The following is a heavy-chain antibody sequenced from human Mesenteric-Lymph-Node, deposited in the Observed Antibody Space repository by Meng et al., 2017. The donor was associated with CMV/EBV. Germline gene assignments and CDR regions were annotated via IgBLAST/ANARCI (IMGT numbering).Heavy chain of an antibody. CDR3: ARDLGTPQWVVYYYYAMDV. CDR2: INVYNGKT. CDR1: GHTFSSHG. Sequence: ASVKVSCKASGHTFSSHGLSWVRQAPGQGPEWMGWINVYNGKTKYVQKLQGRVTMTTDTSTSTAYMELRSLRSDDTAVYYCARDLGTPQWVVYYYYAMDVWGQGTTVTVSS. D-gene: IGHD6-19*01. V-gene: IGHV1-18*01. J-gene: IGHJ6*02.